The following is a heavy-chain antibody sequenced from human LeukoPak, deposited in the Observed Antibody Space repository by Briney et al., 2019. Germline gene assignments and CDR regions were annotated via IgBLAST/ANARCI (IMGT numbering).Heavy chain of an antibody. Sequence: PGGSLRLSCAASGFTFSNYWMSWVRQAPGKGLEWVANIKQDGSEKYYVDSVKGRFTTSGDNAEKSLYLQMNSLRAEDTAVYYCARTTVAKFDLWGRGTLVSVSS. CDR1: GFTFSNYW. CDR2: IKQDGSEK. J-gene: IGHJ2*01. V-gene: IGHV3-7*01. D-gene: IGHD4-23*01. CDR3: ARTTVAKFDL.